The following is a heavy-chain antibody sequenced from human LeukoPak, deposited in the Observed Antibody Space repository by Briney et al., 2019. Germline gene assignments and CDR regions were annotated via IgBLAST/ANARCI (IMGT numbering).Heavy chain of an antibody. J-gene: IGHJ4*02. CDR2: VSGSGGST. CDR1: GFAFSNYA. V-gene: IGHV3-23*01. CDR3: AKGGRSSGYYYDFDY. Sequence: PGGSLRLSCAASGFAFSNYAMSGVRQAPGKGLEWVSAVSGSGGSTYHADSVKGRFTISRDNSKNTLYLQMNTLRAEDTAVYYCAKGGRSSGYYYDFDYWGQGTLVTVSS. D-gene: IGHD3-22*01.